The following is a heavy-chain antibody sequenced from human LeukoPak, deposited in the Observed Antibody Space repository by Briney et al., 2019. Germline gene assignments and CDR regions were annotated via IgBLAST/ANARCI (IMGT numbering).Heavy chain of an antibody. CDR2: IWYDGNNK. CDR1: GFIFSTYG. Sequence: HPGGSLRLSCAASGFIFSTYGMHWVRQAPGKGLEWVAIIWYDGNNKYYADSVKGRFTISRDNSKNTLSLQMSSLRAEDTAVYYCARSDGSYFDYWGQGTLVTVSS. CDR3: ARSDGSYFDY. V-gene: IGHV3-33*01. J-gene: IGHJ4*02. D-gene: IGHD5-24*01.